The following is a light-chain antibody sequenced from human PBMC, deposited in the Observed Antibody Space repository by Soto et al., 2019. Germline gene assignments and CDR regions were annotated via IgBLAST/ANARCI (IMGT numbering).Light chain of an antibody. CDR2: EVS. CDR3: CSYGGSRAV. J-gene: IGLJ7*01. CDR1: SSDVGSHNL. V-gene: IGLV2-23*02. Sequence: QSALTQPASVSGSPGQSITISCTGTSSDVGSHNLVSWYQQHPGQAPKLMIYEVSKRPLGVSTRFSASKSGNTASLTISGLQAADEAYYYCCSYGGSRAVFGGGTQLTVL.